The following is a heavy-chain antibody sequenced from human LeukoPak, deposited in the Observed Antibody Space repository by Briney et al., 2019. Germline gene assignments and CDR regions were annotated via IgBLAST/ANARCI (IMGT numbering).Heavy chain of an antibody. CDR3: VKAHRPVYYYYGMDV. V-gene: IGHV3-66*01. Sequence: QPGWSLRLSCAASGFTVSSNYMSWVRQAPGKGLEWVSVIYSGGSTSYPDSVKCRFTISRDNSKNTLYLQMNSLRAEDTAVYYCVKAHRPVYYYYGMDVWGQGTTVTVSS. CDR2: IYSGGST. CDR1: GFTVSSNY. J-gene: IGHJ6*02. D-gene: IGHD6-6*01.